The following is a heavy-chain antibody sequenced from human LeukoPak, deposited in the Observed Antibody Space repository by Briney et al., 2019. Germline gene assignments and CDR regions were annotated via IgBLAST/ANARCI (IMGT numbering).Heavy chain of an antibody. Sequence: ASVKVSCKASAYTFTGYYMHWVRQAPGQGLEWMGWINPNSGGTNYAQNFQGRVTMTRDTSISTAYMELSSLISEDTAMYYCAGLVESLANGFDFWGQGTMVTVS. CDR3: AGLVESLANGFDF. CDR1: AYTFTGYY. D-gene: IGHD2-8*02. J-gene: IGHJ3*01. V-gene: IGHV1-2*02. CDR2: INPNSGGT.